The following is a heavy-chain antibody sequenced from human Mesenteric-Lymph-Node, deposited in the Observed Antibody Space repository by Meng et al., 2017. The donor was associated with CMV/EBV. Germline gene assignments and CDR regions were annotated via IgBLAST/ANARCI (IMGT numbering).Heavy chain of an antibody. D-gene: IGHD3-9*01. J-gene: IGHJ4*02. CDR1: GWSFSSYY. CDR3: ARGSSYDILTGYFDY. Sequence: QVQLHPGGAGRLKPSETLSVTLAVYGWSFSSYYWNWVRQSPEKGLEWIGEINHSGSTTYNPSFTSRIIISVDTSTNQISLNMSSVTAADTAVYYCARGSSYDILTGYFDYWGQGALVTVSS. V-gene: IGHV4-34*01. CDR2: INHSGST.